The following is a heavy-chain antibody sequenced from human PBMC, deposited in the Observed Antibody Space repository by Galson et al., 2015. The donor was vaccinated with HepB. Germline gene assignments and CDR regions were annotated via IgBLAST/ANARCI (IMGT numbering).Heavy chain of an antibody. D-gene: IGHD5/OR15-5a*01. J-gene: IGHJ4*02. CDR2: INAGNGNT. CDR3: ARESSTIPFDY. V-gene: IGHV1-3*01. CDR1: GYTFTSYA. Sequence: SVKVSRKASGYTFTSYAMHWVRQAPGQRLEWMGWINAGNGNTKYSQKFQGRVTITRDTSASTAYMELSSLRSEDTAVYYCARESSTIPFDYWGQGTLVTVSS.